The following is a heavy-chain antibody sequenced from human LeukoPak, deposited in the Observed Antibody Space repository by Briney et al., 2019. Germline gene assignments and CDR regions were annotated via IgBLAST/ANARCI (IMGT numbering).Heavy chain of an antibody. V-gene: IGHV3-23*01. D-gene: IGHD3-16*01. CDR2: ISRSGGTT. CDR1: GFTFSSYD. Sequence: GGSLRLSCAASGFTFSSYDMTWVRQTSGKGLEWVALISRSGGTTYYADSVKGRFTISRDNSKNTLYLQMNSLRAEDTAVYYCTTGSVFWGQGTLVTVSS. J-gene: IGHJ4*02. CDR3: TTGSVF.